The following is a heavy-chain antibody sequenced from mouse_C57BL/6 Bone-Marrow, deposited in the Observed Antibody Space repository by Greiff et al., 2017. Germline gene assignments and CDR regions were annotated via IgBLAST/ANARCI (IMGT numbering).Heavy chain of an antibody. V-gene: IGHV1-75*01. CDR2: IFPGSGST. Sequence: VQLQQSGPELVKPGASVKISCKASGYTFTDYYINWVKQRPGQGLEWIGWIFPGSGSTYYNEQFKGKATFTVDKSSSTAYMLLSSLTSEDSAVYFCARGDYYGSSPWYFDVWGTGTTVTVSS. CDR3: ARGDYYGSSPWYFDV. J-gene: IGHJ1*03. CDR1: GYTFTDYY. D-gene: IGHD1-1*01.